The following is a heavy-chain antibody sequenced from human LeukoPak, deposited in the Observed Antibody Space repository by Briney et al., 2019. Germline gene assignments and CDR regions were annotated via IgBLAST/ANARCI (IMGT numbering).Heavy chain of an antibody. Sequence: GGSLRLSCAASGFAFSVYAMSGLRQPPGKGLEWVSTINANSGTTSYAASVRGRFTISRDNSENTLYLQMKSLRAEDTAVYYCARGDGYNFFDYWGQGTLVTVSS. CDR1: GFAFSVYA. V-gene: IGHV3-23*01. D-gene: IGHD5-24*01. CDR2: INANSGTT. J-gene: IGHJ4*02. CDR3: ARGDGYNFFDY.